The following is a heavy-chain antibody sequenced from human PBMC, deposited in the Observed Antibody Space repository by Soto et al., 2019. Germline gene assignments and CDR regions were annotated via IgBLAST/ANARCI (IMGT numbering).Heavy chain of an antibody. CDR3: ATYRGYQTEFDY. CDR1: GFTLSSYA. CDR2: ISGSGGST. D-gene: IGHD2-21*01. J-gene: IGHJ4*02. V-gene: IGHV3-23*01. Sequence: GRSLRLSCAASGFTLSSYAMSWVRQAPGRGLEWVSTISGSGGSTHYADSVKGRFTISRDNSKNTMYLQMNSLRAEDTAVYYCATYRGYQTEFDYWGQGTLVTVSS.